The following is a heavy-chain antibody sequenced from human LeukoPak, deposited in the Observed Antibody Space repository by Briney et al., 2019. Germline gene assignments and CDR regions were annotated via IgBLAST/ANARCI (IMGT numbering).Heavy chain of an antibody. J-gene: IGHJ4*02. D-gene: IGHD1-7*01. CDR1: GYIFTSYW. CDR2: IYPGDSDT. CDR3: ASGEDWNYAFDY. Sequence: GESLQISCKGSGYIFTSYWIGWGRQLPGKGLEWMGIIYPGDSDTRYSPSFQGQVTISADKSISTAYLQWSSLKASDTAMYYCASGEDWNYAFDYWGQGTLVTVSS. V-gene: IGHV5-51*01.